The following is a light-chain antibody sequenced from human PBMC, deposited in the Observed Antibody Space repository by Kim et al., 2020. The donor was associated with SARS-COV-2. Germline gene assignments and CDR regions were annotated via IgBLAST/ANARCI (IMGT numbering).Light chain of an antibody. J-gene: IGLJ2*01. CDR3: AAWDDSLNGVV. Sequence: RLTRFGSERGPTIAIKPRIWYQPLQGTAPKLLIYSNNQRPSGVPDRFSGSKSGTSASLAISGLQSEDEADYYCAAWDDSLNGVVFGGGTQLTVL. CDR1: GPTIAIKP. CDR2: SNN. V-gene: IGLV1-44*01.